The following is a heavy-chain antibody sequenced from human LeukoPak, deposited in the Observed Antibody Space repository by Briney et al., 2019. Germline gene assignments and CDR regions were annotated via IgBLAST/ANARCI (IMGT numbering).Heavy chain of an antibody. V-gene: IGHV1-2*06. J-gene: IGHJ4*02. D-gene: IGHD6-19*01. CDR2: INPNSGGT. CDR3: ARDYSSGWYVGVY. CDR1: GYTFTCYY. Sequence: ASVKVSCKASGYTFTCYYMHWVRQAPGQGLEWMGRINPNSGGTNYAQKFQGRVTMTRDTSISTAYMELSRLRSDDTAVYYCARDYSSGWYVGVYWGQGTLVTVSS.